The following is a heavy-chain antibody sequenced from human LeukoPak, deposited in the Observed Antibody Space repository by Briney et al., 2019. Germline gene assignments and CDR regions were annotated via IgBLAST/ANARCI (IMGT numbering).Heavy chain of an antibody. D-gene: IGHD3-9*01. CDR3: AKWGDYDVLTGYYVSDY. J-gene: IGHJ4*02. V-gene: IGHV3-23*01. CDR1: GFTFSNYA. Sequence: GGSLSLSCAASGFTFSNYAMSWVRQAPGKGLEWVSAITGSGGNTYYTDSVKGRFTISRDNSKNTVFLQMNSLRAEDTAVYYCAKWGDYDVLTGYYVSDYWGQGTLVTVSS. CDR2: ITGSGGNT.